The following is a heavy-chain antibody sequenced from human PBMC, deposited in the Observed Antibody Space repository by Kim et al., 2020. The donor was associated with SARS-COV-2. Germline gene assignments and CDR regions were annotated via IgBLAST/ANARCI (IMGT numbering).Heavy chain of an antibody. CDR2: LSGSGYTT. V-gene: IGHV3-23*01. J-gene: IGHJ3*02. D-gene: IGHD3-10*01. CDR1: GFTFSSYA. CDR3: AKTLSGVKNAFDI. Sequence: GGSLRLSYAASGFTFSSYAMNWVRQAPGKGLEWVSSLSGSGYTTYYTDPVQGRFIISRDNSKNTLYLQMNSLRAEDTAVYYCAKTLSGVKNAFDIWGQGTMVVVSS.